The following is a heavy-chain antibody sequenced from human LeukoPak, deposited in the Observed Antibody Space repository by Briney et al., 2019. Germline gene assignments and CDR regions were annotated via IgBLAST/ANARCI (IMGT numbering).Heavy chain of an antibody. CDR1: GFTFSSHG. D-gene: IGHD2-2*01. Sequence: AGGTLRLSCAASGFTFSSHGMSWVRQAPGKGLEWVSAVSGSGGSTYYADSVKDRFTISRDNPKNTLYLHMNSLRAADTAVYYSAKASDDIVVVPVADFDYWGQGTLVTVSS. V-gene: IGHV3-23*01. CDR2: VSGSGGST. J-gene: IGHJ4*02. CDR3: AKASDDIVVVPVADFDY.